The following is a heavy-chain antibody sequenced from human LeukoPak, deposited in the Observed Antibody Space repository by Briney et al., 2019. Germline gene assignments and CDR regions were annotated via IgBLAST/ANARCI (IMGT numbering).Heavy chain of an antibody. CDR2: VSHGGTS. J-gene: IGHJ5*02. Sequence: PGGSLRLSCAASGFTFSSYSMNWVRQAPGKGLEWIAEVSHGGTSNYNPSLKSRITISVDTSKSQFSLKLTSVTAADTAVYYCARGIFYGGRKQYIWFDLWAQGTLVTVSS. CDR3: ARGIFYGGRKQYIWFDL. V-gene: IGHV4-34*01. D-gene: IGHD2/OR15-2a*01. CDR1: GFTFSSYS.